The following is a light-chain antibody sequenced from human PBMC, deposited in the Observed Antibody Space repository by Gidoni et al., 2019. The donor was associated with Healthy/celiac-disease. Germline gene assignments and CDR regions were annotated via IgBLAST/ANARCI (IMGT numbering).Light chain of an antibody. J-gene: IGKJ4*01. V-gene: IGKV1-39*01. CDR1: QSISSY. CDR2: AAS. Sequence: DIQMTPSPSSLSASVGDRVTITCRASQSISSYLNWYQQKPGKAPKLLIYAASSLQSGVPSRFSGSGSGTDFTLTISSLQPEDFATYYGQQSYSTPLTFGGGTKVEIK. CDR3: QQSYSTPLT.